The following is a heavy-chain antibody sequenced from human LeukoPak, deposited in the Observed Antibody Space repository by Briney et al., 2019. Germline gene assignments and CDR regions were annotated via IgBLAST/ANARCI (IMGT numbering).Heavy chain of an antibody. CDR1: GHAFPSYG. Sequence: LEKVSSKASGHAFPSYGIKRERKATGQGLEWMGWMNPNSGNTGYAQKFQGRVTMTRNTSISTAYMELSSLRSEDTAVYYCARGGDDFDYWGQGTLVTVSS. CDR3: ARGGDDFDY. CDR2: MNPNSGNT. J-gene: IGHJ4*02. D-gene: IGHD7-27*01. V-gene: IGHV1-8*01.